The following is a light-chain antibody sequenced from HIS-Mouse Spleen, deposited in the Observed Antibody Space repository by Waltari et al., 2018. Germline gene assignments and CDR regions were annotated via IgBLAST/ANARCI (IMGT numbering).Light chain of an antibody. Sequence: QSALTQPASVSGSPGQSITISCTGTSSDVGSYNLVSWYQQHPGKAPKLMIYEGSKRPSGVSNPFSGSKSGNTASLTISGLPAEDEADYYCCSYAGSSTWVFGGGTKLTVL. V-gene: IGLV2-23*01. CDR1: SSDVGSYNL. J-gene: IGLJ3*02. CDR3: CSYAGSSTWV. CDR2: EGS.